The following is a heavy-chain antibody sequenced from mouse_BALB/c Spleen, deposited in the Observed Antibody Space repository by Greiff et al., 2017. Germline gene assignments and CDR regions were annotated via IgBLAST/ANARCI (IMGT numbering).Heavy chain of an antibody. CDR3: ARSGTTVVGNFDY. V-gene: IGHV1-80*01. J-gene: IGHJ2*01. CDR1: GYAFSSYW. D-gene: IGHD1-1*01. Sequence: VKLVESGAELVRPGSSVKISCKASGYAFSSYWMNWVKQRPGQGLEWIGQIYPGDGDTNYNGKFKGKATLTADKSSSTAYMQLSSLTSEDSAVYFCARSGTTVVGNFDYWGQGTTLTVSS. CDR2: IYPGDGDT.